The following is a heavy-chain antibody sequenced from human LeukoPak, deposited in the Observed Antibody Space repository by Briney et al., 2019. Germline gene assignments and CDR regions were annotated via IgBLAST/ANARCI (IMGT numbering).Heavy chain of an antibody. D-gene: IGHD5-18*01. CDR1: GFDFSSYS. J-gene: IGHJ4*02. CDR3: AIDHTAMFTPFDY. V-gene: IGHV3-21*01. CDR2: ISNSRGNI. Sequence: GGSLRLSCATSGFDFSSYSMNWVRQAPEKGLEWVSSISNSRGNIFYADSVMGRFTISRDNAKNSLYLQMNSLGAEDTAIYYCAIDHTAMFTPFDYWGQGTLATVSS.